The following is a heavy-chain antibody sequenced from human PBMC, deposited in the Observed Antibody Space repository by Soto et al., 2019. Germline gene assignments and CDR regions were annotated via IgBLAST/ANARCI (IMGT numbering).Heavy chain of an antibody. CDR3: AHIDPSIVTAGGHGGFDF. Sequence: QITLKESGPTLVKPTQTLTLTCTVSGFSVSSSGEGVGWIRQPPGKALEWLALIYWDDDKRYSPSLNSRLTITKDTSKIQVVLTLTNMDPVAIASYYCAHIDPSIVTAGGHGGFDFWVQGTLVTVSA. CDR2: IYWDDDK. V-gene: IGHV2-5*02. D-gene: IGHD2-21*02. J-gene: IGHJ4*02. CDR1: GFSVSSSGEG.